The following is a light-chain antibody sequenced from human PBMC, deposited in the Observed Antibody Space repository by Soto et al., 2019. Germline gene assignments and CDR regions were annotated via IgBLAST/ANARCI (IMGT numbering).Light chain of an antibody. CDR2: EVS. CDR3: SSYTNNSPYV. CDR1: SSDVGGYNY. J-gene: IGLJ1*01. V-gene: IGLV2-14*01. Sequence: QSALTQPASVSGSPGQSITISCTGTSSDVGGYNYVSWYQQHPGKAPKLMIFEVSNRPSGISIRFSGSKSGNTASLTISGLQTEDEADYYCSSYTNNSPYVFETGTKVTVL.